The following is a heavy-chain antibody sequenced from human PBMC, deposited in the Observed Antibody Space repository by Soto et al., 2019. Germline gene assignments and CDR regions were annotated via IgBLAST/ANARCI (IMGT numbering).Heavy chain of an antibody. CDR2: IYYSGST. D-gene: IGHD6-19*01. V-gene: IGHV4-39*01. J-gene: IGHJ5*02. Sequence: SETLSLTCTVSGGSISSSSYYWGWIRQPPGKGLEWIGSIYYSGSTYYNPSLKSRVTISVDTAKNQFSLKLSSVTAADTAVYYCARHRAVAGSENNWFDPWGQGTLVTVSS. CDR1: GGSISSSSYY. CDR3: ARHRAVAGSENNWFDP.